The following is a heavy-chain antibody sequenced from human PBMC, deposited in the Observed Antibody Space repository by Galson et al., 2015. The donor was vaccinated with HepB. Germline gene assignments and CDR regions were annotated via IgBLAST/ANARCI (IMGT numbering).Heavy chain of an antibody. CDR2: ISSSSSTI. D-gene: IGHD6-13*01. CDR3: ARENYSSSWFHRWLWFDP. V-gene: IGHV3-48*02. CDR1: GFTFSSYS. Sequence: SLRLSCAASGFTFSSYSMNWVRQAPGKGLEWVSYISSSSSTIYYADSVKGRFTISRDNAKNSLYLQMNSLRDEDTAVYYCARENYSSSWFHRWLWFDPWGQGTLVTVSS. J-gene: IGHJ5*02.